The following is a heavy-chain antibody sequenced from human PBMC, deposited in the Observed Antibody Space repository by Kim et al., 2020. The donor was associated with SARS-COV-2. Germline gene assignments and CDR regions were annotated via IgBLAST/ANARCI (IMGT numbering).Heavy chain of an antibody. CDR2: ISAYNGNT. Sequence: ASVQVSCKASGYTFTSYGISWVRQAPGQGLEWMGWISAYNGNTNYAQKLQGRVTMTTDTSTSTAYMELRSLRSDDTAVYYCARAVTVTRLYYYYYYGMDVWGQGTTVTVSS. CDR1: GYTFTSYG. V-gene: IGHV1-18*04. D-gene: IGHD4-17*01. J-gene: IGHJ6*02. CDR3: ARAVTVTRLYYYYYYGMDV.